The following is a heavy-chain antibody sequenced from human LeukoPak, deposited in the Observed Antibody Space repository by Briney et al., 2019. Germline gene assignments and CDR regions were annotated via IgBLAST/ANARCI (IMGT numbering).Heavy chain of an antibody. CDR2: IIPIFGTA. CDR3: ARGISSSWYWGFDY. CDR1: GGTFSSYG. V-gene: IGHV1-69*01. D-gene: IGHD6-13*01. Sequence: SVKVSCKASGGTFSSYGISWVRQAPGQGLEWMGGIIPIFGTANYAQKFQGRVTISADESTSTAYMELSGLRSEDTAVYYCARGISSSWYWGFDYWGQGALVTVSS. J-gene: IGHJ4*02.